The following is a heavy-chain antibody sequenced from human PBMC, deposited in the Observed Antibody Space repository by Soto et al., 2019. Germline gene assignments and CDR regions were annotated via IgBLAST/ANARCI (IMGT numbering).Heavy chain of an antibody. CDR1: GGTFSSYS. D-gene: IGHD2-15*01. J-gene: IGHJ2*01. Sequence: SVKVSCKASGGTFSSYSISWVLQAPGQGLEWMGGIIPIFGTANYAQKFQGRVTITADESTSTAYMELSSLRSEDTAVYYCARRYCSGGSCYFWYFDLWGRGTLVTVSS. CDR2: IIPIFGTA. V-gene: IGHV1-69*13. CDR3: ARRYCSGGSCYFWYFDL.